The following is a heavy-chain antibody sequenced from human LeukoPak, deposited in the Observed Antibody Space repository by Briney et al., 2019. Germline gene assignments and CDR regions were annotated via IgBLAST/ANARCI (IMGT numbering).Heavy chain of an antibody. CDR2: ISYDGNNK. Sequence: HSGGSLRLSCAASGFTFSSYAMHWVRQAPGKGLEWVAVISYDGNNKYYADSVKGRFTISRDNSKNTLYLQMNSLRPEDTAVYYCVKAPPGYSYDQWGQGTLVTVSS. V-gene: IGHV3-30*04. J-gene: IGHJ4*02. CDR1: GFTFSSYA. CDR3: VKAPPGYSYDQ. D-gene: IGHD5-18*01.